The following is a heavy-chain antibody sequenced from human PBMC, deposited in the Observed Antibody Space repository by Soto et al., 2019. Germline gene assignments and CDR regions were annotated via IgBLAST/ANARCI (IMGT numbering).Heavy chain of an antibody. V-gene: IGHV4-31*03. J-gene: IGHJ4*02. CDR3: AREPGGRLVEIAPGYSDC. Sequence: TSETLSLTCTASGGSISSGGHYWSWILHHPGKAMEWIGYIYYSVSTYYNPAIKRRATISVDTSKNHFSLKLSSVTAADTAVYYCAREPGGRLVEIAPGYSDCWGQGTLFTISS. CDR2: IYYSVST. CDR1: GGSISSGGHY. D-gene: IGHD3-16*01.